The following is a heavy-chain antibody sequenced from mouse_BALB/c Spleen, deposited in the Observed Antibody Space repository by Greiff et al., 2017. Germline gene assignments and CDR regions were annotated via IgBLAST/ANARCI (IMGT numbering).Heavy chain of an antibody. CDR2: IYPGSGST. V-gene: IGHV1-55*01. Sequence: QVQLQQPGAELVKPGTSVKLSCKASGYNFTSYWINWVKLRPGQGLAWIGDIYPGSGSTNYNEKFKSKATLTVDTSSSTAYMQLSSLASEDSALYYCARSLITTVVATGDYGGQGTTLTVSS. J-gene: IGHJ2*01. CDR3: ARSLITTVVATGDY. CDR1: GYNFTSYW. D-gene: IGHD1-1*01.